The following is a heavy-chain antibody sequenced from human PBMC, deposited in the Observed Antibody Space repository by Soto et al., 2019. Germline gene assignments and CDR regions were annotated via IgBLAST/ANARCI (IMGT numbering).Heavy chain of an antibody. CDR2: IYYSGST. Sequence: SETLSLTCTVSGGSISSYYWSWIRQPPGKGLEWIGYIYYSGSTNYNPSLKSRVTISVDTSKNQFSLKLSSVTAADTAVYYCARELGYCSGGSCYRWFDPWGQGTLVIVSS. J-gene: IGHJ5*02. D-gene: IGHD2-15*01. V-gene: IGHV4-59*01. CDR1: GGSISSYY. CDR3: ARELGYCSGGSCYRWFDP.